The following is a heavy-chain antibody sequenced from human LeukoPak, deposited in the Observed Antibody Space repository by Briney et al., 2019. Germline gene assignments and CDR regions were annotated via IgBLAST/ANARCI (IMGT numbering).Heavy chain of an antibody. CDR1: GYTFTGYY. Sequence: ASVKVSCKASGYTFTGYYMHWVRQAPGQGLEWMGWINPNSGGTNYEQKFQGRVTMTRDTSISTAYMELSRLRSDDTAVYYCARSGYSGYDSGGYWGQGTLVTVSS. CDR3: ARSGYSGYDSGGY. CDR2: INPNSGGT. J-gene: IGHJ4*02. V-gene: IGHV1-2*02. D-gene: IGHD5-12*01.